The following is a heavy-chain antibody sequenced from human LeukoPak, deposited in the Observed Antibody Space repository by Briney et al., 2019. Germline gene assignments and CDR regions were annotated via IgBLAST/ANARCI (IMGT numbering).Heavy chain of an antibody. CDR2: IYYTGST. D-gene: IGHD3-10*01. J-gene: IGHJ5*02. V-gene: IGHV4-59*01. CDR1: GGSISNYY. CDR3: ARVTMVRGVTRFDP. Sequence: SETLSLTCTVSGGSISNYYWSWIRQPPGKGLEWIGYIYYTGSTDYNPSLKSRATISVDTSKNQFSLKLSSVTAADTAVYYCARVTMVRGVTRFDPWGQGTLVNVSS.